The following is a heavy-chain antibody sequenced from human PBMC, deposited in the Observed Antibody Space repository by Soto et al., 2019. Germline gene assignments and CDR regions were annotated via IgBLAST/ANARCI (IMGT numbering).Heavy chain of an antibody. CDR3: AKNSHSTSWSYANS. D-gene: IGHD6-13*01. Sequence: EVQLLESGGGLVQPGGSLRLSCAASGFTFSSYAMSWVRQAPGKGLEWVSTISGSGDSTYYADSVKGRFTISRDNSKNTVYLQMNSLRAEDTAVYYCAKNSHSTSWSYANSWGQGTLVPVSS. CDR1: GFTFSSYA. J-gene: IGHJ4*02. CDR2: ISGSGDST. V-gene: IGHV3-23*01.